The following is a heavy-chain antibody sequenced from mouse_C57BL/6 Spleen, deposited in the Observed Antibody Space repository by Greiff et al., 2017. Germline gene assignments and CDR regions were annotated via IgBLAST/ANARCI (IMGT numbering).Heavy chain of an antibody. J-gene: IGHJ3*01. Sequence: QVQLKESGAELVKPGASVKLSCKASGYTFTEYTIHWVKQRSGQGLEWIGWFYPGSGSIKYNEKFKDKATLTADKSSSPVYMELSRLTSEDSAVYFCARHEERYYYGSSSWFAYWGQGTLVTVSA. CDR2: FYPGSGSI. CDR1: GYTFTEYT. D-gene: IGHD1-1*01. CDR3: ARHEERYYYGSSSWFAY. V-gene: IGHV1-62-2*01.